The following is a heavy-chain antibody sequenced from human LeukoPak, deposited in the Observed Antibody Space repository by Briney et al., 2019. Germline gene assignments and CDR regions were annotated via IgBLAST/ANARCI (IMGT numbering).Heavy chain of an antibody. Sequence: SETLSLTCAVYGGSFSGYYWSWIRQPPGKGLEWIGEINHSGSTNYNPSLKSRVTISVDTSKNQFSLKLSSVTAADTAVYYCARGETSRDGYKLGPFDPWGQGTLVTVSS. CDR2: INHSGST. J-gene: IGHJ5*02. V-gene: IGHV4-34*01. D-gene: IGHD5-24*01. CDR1: GGSFSGYY. CDR3: ARGETSRDGYKLGPFDP.